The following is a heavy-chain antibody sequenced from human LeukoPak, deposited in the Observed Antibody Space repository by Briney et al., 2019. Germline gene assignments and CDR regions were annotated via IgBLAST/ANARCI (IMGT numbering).Heavy chain of an antibody. J-gene: IGHJ4*02. CDR1: GGSISSGGYY. CDR2: IYSSGST. D-gene: IGHD3-10*01. V-gene: IGHV4-61*08. Sequence: SETLSLTCTVSGGSISSGGYYWSWIRQPPGKGLEWIGYIYSSGSTNYNPSLKSRLTISVDTSKNQFSLKLSSVTAADTAVYYCARAKRGPYYFDYWGQGSLVTVSS. CDR3: ARAKRGPYYFDY.